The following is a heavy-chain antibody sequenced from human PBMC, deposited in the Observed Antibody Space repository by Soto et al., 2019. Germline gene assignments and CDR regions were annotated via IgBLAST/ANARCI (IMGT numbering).Heavy chain of an antibody. CDR1: GFTFSSYG. CDR3: AKFRRRGGLLVEYWFDP. CDR2: ISYDGSNK. V-gene: IGHV3-30*18. D-gene: IGHD3-10*01. Sequence: QVQLVESGGGVVQPGRSLRLSCAASGFTFSSYGMHWVRQAPGKGLEWVAVISYDGSNKYYADSVKGRFTISRDNSKNTLYLQMNSLRAEDTAVYYCAKFRRRGGLLVEYWFDPWGQGALVTVSS. J-gene: IGHJ5*02.